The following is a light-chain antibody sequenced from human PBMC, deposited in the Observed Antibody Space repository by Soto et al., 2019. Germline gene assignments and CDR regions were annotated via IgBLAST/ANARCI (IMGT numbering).Light chain of an antibody. CDR2: WAS. V-gene: IGKV4-1*01. Sequence: DIVMTQSPDSLAVSLGESATINCKSSQSVSYTSGGKNYLAWYQQKPGQPPQLLISWASTRESGVPDRFSGSGSGTDFTLTISSLQAEDVAVYYCQQYYSNSYTFGQGTKMEI. J-gene: IGKJ2*01. CDR1: QSVSYTSGGKNY. CDR3: QQYYSNSYT.